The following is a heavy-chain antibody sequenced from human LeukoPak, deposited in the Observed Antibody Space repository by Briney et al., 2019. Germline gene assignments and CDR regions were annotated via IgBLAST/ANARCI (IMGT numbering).Heavy chain of an antibody. CDR2: INSAGSST. CDR1: GFTFSSYW. D-gene: IGHD2-2*01. V-gene: IGHV3-74*01. CDR3: VRLVAVPDAYFDY. Sequence: GGSLRLSCAASGFTFSSYWMHWVRQAPGKGLVWVSRINSAGSSTSYADSVKGRFTISRDNAKNTLYLQMNSLRAEDTAVYYCVRLVAVPDAYFDYWGQGTLVTVSS. J-gene: IGHJ4*02.